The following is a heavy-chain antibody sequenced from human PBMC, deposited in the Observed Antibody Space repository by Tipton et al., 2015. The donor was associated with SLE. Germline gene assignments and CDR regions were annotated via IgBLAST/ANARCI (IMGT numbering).Heavy chain of an antibody. D-gene: IGHD3-16*01. CDR3: AGGGDYFDC. V-gene: IGHV4-59*01. J-gene: IGHJ4*02. CDR1: GGSISSYS. CDR2: IYYSGTT. Sequence: GLVKPSETLSLTCTVSGGSISSYSWSWIRLPPGKGLEWIGYIYYSGTTNYNPSLKSRVTISVDTSKNQFSLKLSSVTAADTALYYCAGGGDYFDCWGQGTLVTVSS.